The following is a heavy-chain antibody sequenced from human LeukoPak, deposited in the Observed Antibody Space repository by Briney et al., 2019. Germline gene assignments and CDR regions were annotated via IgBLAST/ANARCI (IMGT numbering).Heavy chain of an antibody. CDR3: AKQISGWSPEGA. Sequence: QSGGSLRLSCAASGFTFSSYAMSWVRQAPGKRLEWVSAISGSGGDTYYADSVKGRFTISRDNSWNTLYLHMHSLRVEDTAVYYCAKQISGWSPEGAWGQGTLVTVSS. V-gene: IGHV3-23*01. CDR2: ISGSGGDT. D-gene: IGHD6-19*01. J-gene: IGHJ5*02. CDR1: GFTFSSYA.